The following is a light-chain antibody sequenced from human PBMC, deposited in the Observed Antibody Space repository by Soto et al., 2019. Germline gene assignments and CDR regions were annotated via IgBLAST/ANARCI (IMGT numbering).Light chain of an antibody. CDR2: GAS. V-gene: IGKV3-20*01. J-gene: IGKJ2*01. CDR1: QSVSSSY. Sequence: EFVLTQSPGTLSLSPGERATLSCRASQSVSSSYLAWYQQKPGQAPRLLIYGASSRATGIPDRFSGSGSGTNFTLTISRLEPEDFAVDYCQLYCNSNTFGQGTKLDIK. CDR3: QLYCNSNT.